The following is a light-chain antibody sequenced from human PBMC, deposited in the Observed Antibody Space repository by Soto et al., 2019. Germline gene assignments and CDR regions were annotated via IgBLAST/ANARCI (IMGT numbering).Light chain of an antibody. CDR1: SSDVGSYDL. CDR2: ETS. CDR3: CSYAGSDTVV. V-gene: IGLV2-23*01. Sequence: QSVLTQPASVSGSPGQSITISCTGTSSDVGSYDLVSWYQHHPGKAPKLVIYETSQRPSGFSNRFSGSKSGNTASLTISGLQADDEAGYYCCSYAGSDTVVFGGGTQLTVL. J-gene: IGLJ2*01.